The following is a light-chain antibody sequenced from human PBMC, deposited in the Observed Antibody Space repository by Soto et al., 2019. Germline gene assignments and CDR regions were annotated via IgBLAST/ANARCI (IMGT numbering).Light chain of an antibody. CDR3: QQSHSAPRT. J-gene: IGKJ1*01. CDR2: AAS. V-gene: IGKV1-39*01. Sequence: DIQMTQSPSSLSASVGDRVTITCRASQSISSHLNWYQQKPGKAPKLLIYAASSLQSGVPSRFSGSGYGTDFTLTISSLQPEDFATYYCQQSHSAPRTFGQGTKVEIK. CDR1: QSISSH.